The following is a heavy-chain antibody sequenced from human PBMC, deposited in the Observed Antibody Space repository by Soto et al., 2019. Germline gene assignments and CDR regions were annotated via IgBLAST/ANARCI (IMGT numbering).Heavy chain of an antibody. V-gene: IGHV3-7*01. D-gene: IGHD4-4*01. CDR1: GFTFSSYW. CDR3: VRMAATRRGWDV. CDR2: IKQDGREE. Sequence: EVQLLESGGGLVQPGGSLRLSCVDSGFTFSSYWMSWVRQAPVKGLEWVGNIKQDGREENYVDSLKGRFTISRDNAKNSRYMQMSTLRAEGTALYYCVRMAATRRGWDVWAQGATVPV. J-gene: IGHJ6*02.